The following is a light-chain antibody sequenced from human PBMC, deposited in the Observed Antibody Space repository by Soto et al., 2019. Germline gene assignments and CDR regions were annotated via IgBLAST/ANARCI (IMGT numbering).Light chain of an antibody. CDR2: LGS. CDR1: QSLLHRNGYNY. Sequence: DIVMTQSQLSLPVTPGEPASISCRSSQSLLHRNGYNYLDWYLQKPGQSPQLLIYLGSNRASGVPDRFSGSGSGTDFTLTISRVEAEDVGFYYCMQALQSPTFGGGTKVDIK. V-gene: IGKV2-28*01. CDR3: MQALQSPT. J-gene: IGKJ4*01.